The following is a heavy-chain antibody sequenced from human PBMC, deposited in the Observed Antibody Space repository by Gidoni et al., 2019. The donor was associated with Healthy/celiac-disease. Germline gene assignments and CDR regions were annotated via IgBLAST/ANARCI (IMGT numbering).Heavy chain of an antibody. CDR1: GGSISSGSYY. V-gene: IGHV4-61*02. D-gene: IGHD3-3*01. J-gene: IGHJ6*02. CDR3: ARGRGYYYDYYYGMDV. Sequence: QVQLQESGPGLVKPSQTLSLTCTVSGGSISSGSYYWGWIRQPAGKGLEWIGRIYTSGSTNYNPSLKSRVTISVDTSKNQFSLKLSSVTAADTAVYYCARGRGYYYDYYYGMDVWGQGTTVTVSS. CDR2: IYTSGST.